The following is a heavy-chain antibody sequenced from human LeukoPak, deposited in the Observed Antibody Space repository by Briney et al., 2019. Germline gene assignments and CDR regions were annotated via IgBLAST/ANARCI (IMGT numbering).Heavy chain of an antibody. CDR1: GFTFSSYS. CDR2: ISSGSTYI. D-gene: IGHD2-15*01. CDR3: AKAPVTSCRGAFCYPFDY. Sequence: GGSLRLSCAASGFTFSSYSMNWVRQAPGKGLEWVSSISSGSTYIYYADSVKGRFTISRDTSRSTLYLQMNSLRAEDAAVYYCAKAPVTSCRGAFCYPFDYWGQGTLVTVSS. J-gene: IGHJ4*02. V-gene: IGHV3-21*04.